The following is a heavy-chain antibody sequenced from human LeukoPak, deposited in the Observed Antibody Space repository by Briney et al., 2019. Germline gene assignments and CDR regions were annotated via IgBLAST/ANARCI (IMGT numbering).Heavy chain of an antibody. CDR3: ARDTGYYFD. J-gene: IGHJ4*02. V-gene: IGHV4-34*01. Sequence: SETLSLTCAVYGGSFSGYYWSWIRQPPGKGLEWIGEINHSGSTNYNPSLKSRVTISVDKSKNQFSLKLSSVIAADTAVYYCARDTGYYFDWGQGTLVTVSS. D-gene: IGHD3-22*01. CDR2: INHSGST. CDR1: GGSFSGYY.